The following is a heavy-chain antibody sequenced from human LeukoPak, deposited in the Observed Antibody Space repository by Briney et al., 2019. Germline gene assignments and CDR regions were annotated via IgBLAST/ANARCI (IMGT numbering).Heavy chain of an antibody. Sequence: SETLSLTCTVSGGSISSYYWSWIRQPPGKGLEWIGYIYYSGSTNSNPSLKSRVTISVDTSKNQFSLKLSSVTAADTAVYYCARVGTADNWFDPWGQGTLVTVSS. D-gene: IGHD3-10*01. CDR1: GGSISSYY. CDR2: IYYSGST. J-gene: IGHJ5*02. V-gene: IGHV4-59*01. CDR3: ARVGTADNWFDP.